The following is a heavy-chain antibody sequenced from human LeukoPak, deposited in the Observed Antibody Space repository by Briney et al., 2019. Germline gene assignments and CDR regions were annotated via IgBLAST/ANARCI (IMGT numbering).Heavy chain of an antibody. CDR2: IYYSGST. CDR3: ARSMGGYSSGWFPFDY. D-gene: IGHD6-19*01. J-gene: IGHJ4*02. V-gene: IGHV4-59*01. CDR1: GGSISSYY. Sequence: SETLSLTCTVSGGSISSYYWSWIRQPPGKGLEWIGYIYYSGSTNYNPSLKSRVTISVDTSKNQFSLKLSSVTAADTAVYYCARSMGGYSSGWFPFDYWGQGTLVTVSS.